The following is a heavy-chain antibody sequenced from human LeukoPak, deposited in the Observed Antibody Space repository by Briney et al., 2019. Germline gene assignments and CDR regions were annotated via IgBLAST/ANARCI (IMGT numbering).Heavy chain of an antibody. V-gene: IGHV1-69*05. CDR1: GGTFSSYA. D-gene: IGHD7-27*01. CDR2: IIPIFGTA. CDR3: VRVAFLGPYYYYYMDV. Sequence: SVKVSCKASGGTFSSYAISWVRQAPGQGLEWMGRIIPIFGTANYAQKFQGRVTITTDESTSTAYMELSSLRSEDTAVYYCVRVAFLGPYYYYYMDVWGKGTTVTVSS. J-gene: IGHJ6*03.